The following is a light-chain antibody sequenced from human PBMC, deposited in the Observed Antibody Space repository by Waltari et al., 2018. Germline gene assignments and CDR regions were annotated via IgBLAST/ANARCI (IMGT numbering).Light chain of an antibody. CDR1: QDIRHY. CDR3: QHFDNLLFT. CDR2: DAT. Sequence: DIQVTQSPSSLSASVGDRVTIPCQASQDIRHYLNWYQQRPGKAPKVLIYDATLLKNGVPSRFSGSGSGTDFTFAITSLQPEDAATYYCQHFDNLLFTFGQGTKLEI. J-gene: IGKJ2*01. V-gene: IGKV1-33*01.